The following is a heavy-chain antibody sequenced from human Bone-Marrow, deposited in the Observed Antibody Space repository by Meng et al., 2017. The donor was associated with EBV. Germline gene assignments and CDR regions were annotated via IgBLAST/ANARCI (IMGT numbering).Heavy chain of an antibody. V-gene: IGHV3-30*03. CDR2: ISYDGSNK. CDR3: SRDLAGSDDY. J-gene: IGHJ4*02. D-gene: IGHD1-14*01. CDR1: GFTFSSYG. Sequence: QVQRVESEGGVVQPGRSLRLSCAASGFTFSSYGMHWVRQAPGKGLEWVAVISYDGSNKYYADSVKGRFTISRDNSKNTLYPQMNSLRAEDTAVYYCSRDLAGSDDYWGRGTLVTVSS.